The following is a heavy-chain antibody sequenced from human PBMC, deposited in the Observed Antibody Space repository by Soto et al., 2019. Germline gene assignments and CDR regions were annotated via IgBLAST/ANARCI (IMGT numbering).Heavy chain of an antibody. V-gene: IGHV1-69*04. CDR3: ARDPTADWLDSPNYYYYGMDV. CDR1: GGTFSSYT. Sequence: ASVKVSCKASGGTFSSYTISWVRQAPGQGLEWMGRIIPILGIANYAQKFQGRVTITADKSTSTAYMELSSLRSEDTAVYYCARDPTADWLDSPNYYYYGMDVWGQGTTVTVSS. D-gene: IGHD6-19*01. J-gene: IGHJ6*02. CDR2: IIPILGIA.